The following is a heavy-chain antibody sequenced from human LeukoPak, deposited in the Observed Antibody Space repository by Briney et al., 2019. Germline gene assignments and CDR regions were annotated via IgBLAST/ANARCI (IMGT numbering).Heavy chain of an antibody. V-gene: IGHV3-30*04. Sequence: PGGSLRLSCAASGFTFSCYAMHWVRQAPGKGLEWVAVISYDGSNKYYADSVKGRFTISRDNSKNTLYLQMNSLRAEDTAVYYCARDLKPNYCSSTSCYMDYWGQGTLVTVS. CDR1: GFTFSCYA. CDR3: ARDLKPNYCSSTSCYMDY. CDR2: ISYDGSNK. D-gene: IGHD2-2*02. J-gene: IGHJ4*02.